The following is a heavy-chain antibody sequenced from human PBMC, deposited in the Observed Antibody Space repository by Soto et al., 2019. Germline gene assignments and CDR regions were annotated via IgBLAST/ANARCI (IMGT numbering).Heavy chain of an antibody. CDR3: ARVGISSSDAFDI. D-gene: IGHD6-6*01. Sequence: SDARSVTCILAGGSIVSVVDCGSCILQHPGKDLEWIGYIYYSGNTYYNPSLKSRLTISVDTSKNQFSLKLTSVTAADTAVYYCARVGISSSDAFDIWGQGTMATVSS. V-gene: IGHV4-31*03. CDR2: IYYSGNT. J-gene: IGHJ3*02. CDR1: GGSIVSVVDC.